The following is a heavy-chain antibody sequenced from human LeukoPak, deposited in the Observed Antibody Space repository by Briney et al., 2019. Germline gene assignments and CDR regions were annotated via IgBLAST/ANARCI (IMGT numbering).Heavy chain of an antibody. J-gene: IGHJ6*02. CDR2: IYYSGST. D-gene: IGHD2-2*02. CDR1: GGSISSYY. V-gene: IGHV4-59*01. CDR3: ARDPSSYNYYYYGMDV. Sequence: SETLSLTYTVSGGSISSYYWNWIRQPPYKGLEWIGYIYYSGSTNYNPSLKSRVTISVDTSKNQFSLKLSSVTAADTAVYYCARDPSSYNYYYYGMDVWGQGTTVTVSS.